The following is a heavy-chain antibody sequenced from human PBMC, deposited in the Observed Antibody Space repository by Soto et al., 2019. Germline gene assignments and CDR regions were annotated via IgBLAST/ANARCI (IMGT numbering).Heavy chain of an antibody. CDR2: ISSSSTI. J-gene: IGHJ4*02. V-gene: IGHV3-48*01. D-gene: IGHD3-16*01. CDR1: GFTFSSYS. CDR3: VPRKGDPFT. Sequence: GSLRLSCAASGFTFSSYSMNWVRQAPGKGLEWVSYISSSSTIYYADSVKGRFTISRDNAKNSLYLQMNSLRAEDTAVYYCVPRKGDPFTWGPRTLVTVSS.